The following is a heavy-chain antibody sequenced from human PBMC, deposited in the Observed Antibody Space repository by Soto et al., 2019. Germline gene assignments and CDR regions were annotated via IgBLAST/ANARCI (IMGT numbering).Heavy chain of an antibody. J-gene: IGHJ4*02. V-gene: IGHV4-30-2*01. D-gene: IGHD3-16*01. Sequence: QLQLQESGSGLVKPSQTLSLTCAVSGGSISSRGYSWSWIRQPPGKGLEWIGYIYHSGSTYYNPSLKSRVTISVDRSKNQFSLKLSSVTAADTAVYYCARSHEGAIDYWGQGTLVTVSS. CDR1: GGSISSRGYS. CDR3: ARSHEGAIDY. CDR2: IYHSGST.